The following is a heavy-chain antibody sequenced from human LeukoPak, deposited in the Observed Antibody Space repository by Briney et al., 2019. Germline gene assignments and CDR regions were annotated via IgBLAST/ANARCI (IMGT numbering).Heavy chain of an antibody. J-gene: IGHJ6*03. CDR2: IRYDGSNK. Sequence: GGSLRFSCAASGFTFSSYGMHWVRQAPGKGLEWVAFIRYDGSNKYYADSVKGRFTISRDNSKNTLYLQMNSLRSDDTAVYYCAREILGYCRGGSCQSDYYYYMDVWGKGTTVTVSS. V-gene: IGHV3-30*02. CDR1: GFTFSSYG. D-gene: IGHD2-15*01. CDR3: AREILGYCRGGSCQSDYYYYMDV.